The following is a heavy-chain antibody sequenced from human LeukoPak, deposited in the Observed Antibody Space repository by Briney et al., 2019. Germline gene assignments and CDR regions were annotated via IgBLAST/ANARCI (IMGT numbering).Heavy chain of an antibody. CDR2: IWYDGSNK. Sequence: FXTYGXHWVRQAPGKGLEWVAVIWYDGSNKYYADSVKGRFTISRDNSKNTLYLQMNSLRAEDTAVYYCAKQQQLAFDYWGQGTLVXV. CDR1: FXTYG. J-gene: IGHJ4*02. V-gene: IGHV3-33*06. D-gene: IGHD6-13*01. CDR3: AKQQQLAFDY.